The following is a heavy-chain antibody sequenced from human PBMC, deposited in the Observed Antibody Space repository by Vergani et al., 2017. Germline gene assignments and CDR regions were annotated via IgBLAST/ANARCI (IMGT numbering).Heavy chain of an antibody. D-gene: IGHD4-17*01. J-gene: IGHJ4*02. CDR3: AKELTTVTITNYFDC. V-gene: IGHV3-30*02. Sequence: QVPLVESGGGVVQPGGSLRLYCAASGFTFNIYGMHWVRQAPGKGLAWVAFIRYDGSDKYYADSVKGRFTISRDNSMNTLYLQMNSLRADDTAVYYCAKELTTVTITNYFDCWGQGTLVTVSS. CDR2: IRYDGSDK. CDR1: GFTFNIYG.